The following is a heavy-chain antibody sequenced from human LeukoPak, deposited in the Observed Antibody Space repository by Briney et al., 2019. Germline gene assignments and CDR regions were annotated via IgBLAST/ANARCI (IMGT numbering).Heavy chain of an antibody. D-gene: IGHD6-6*01. CDR2: IKSKTDGGTT. V-gene: IGHV3-15*01. J-gene: IGHJ6*02. Sequence: GGSLRLSCAASGFTFSNAWMSWVRQAPGKGLEWVGRIKSKTDGGTTDYAAPVKGRFTISRDDSKNTLYLQMNSLRAEDTAVYYCARDFSSSFYYYYGMDVWGQGTTVTVSS. CDR3: ARDFSSSFYYYYGMDV. CDR1: GFTFSNAW.